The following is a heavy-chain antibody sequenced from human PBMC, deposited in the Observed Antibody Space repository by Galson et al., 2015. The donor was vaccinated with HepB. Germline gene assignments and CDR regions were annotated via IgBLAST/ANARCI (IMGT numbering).Heavy chain of an antibody. CDR3: ARIVLYDSSALYAFDI. Sequence: SVKVSCKASGYTFINYGISWVRQAPGQGLELMGWISAYNGNINYAQKFQGRGSMTTDTSTSTAYMELTSLRSDDTAVYYCARIVLYDSSALYAFDIWGQGTMVTVSS. V-gene: IGHV1-18*01. J-gene: IGHJ3*02. CDR2: ISAYNGNI. CDR1: GYTFINYG. D-gene: IGHD3-22*01.